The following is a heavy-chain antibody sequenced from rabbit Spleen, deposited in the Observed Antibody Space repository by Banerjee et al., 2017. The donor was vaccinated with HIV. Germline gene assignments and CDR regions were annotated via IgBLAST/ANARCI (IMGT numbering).Heavy chain of an antibody. CDR2: IDPVFGST. J-gene: IGHJ4*01. CDR3: ARDRSSGYGYVNL. Sequence: QEQLEESAGGLVQPGGSLKLSCKASGFTLSSYYMNWVRQAPGKGLEWIGYIDPVFGSTYYASWAKGRFTITRSTSLNTVTLQLNSLTAADTATYFCARDRSSGYGYVNLWGQGTLVTV. V-gene: IGHV1S47*01. D-gene: IGHD6-1*01. CDR1: GFTLSSYY.